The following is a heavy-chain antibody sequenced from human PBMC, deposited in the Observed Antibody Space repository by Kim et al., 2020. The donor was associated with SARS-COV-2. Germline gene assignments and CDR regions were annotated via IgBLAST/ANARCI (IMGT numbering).Heavy chain of an antibody. CDR1: GGSISSYY. D-gene: IGHD3-22*01. J-gene: IGHJ1*01. CDR2: IYTSGST. V-gene: IGHV4-4*07. CDR3: ARAEPYRAYYYDSSGYYIAEYFQH. Sequence: SETLSLTCTVSGGSISSYYWSWIRQPAGKGLEWIGRIYTSGSTNYNPSLKSRVTMSVDTSKNQFSLKLSSVTAADTAVYYCARAEPYRAYYYDSSGYYIAEYFQHWGQGTLVTVSS.